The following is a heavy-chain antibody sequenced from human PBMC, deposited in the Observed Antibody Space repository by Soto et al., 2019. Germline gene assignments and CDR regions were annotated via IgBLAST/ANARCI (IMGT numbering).Heavy chain of an antibody. V-gene: IGHV1-69*01. CDR1: GGTFSSYA. D-gene: IGHD3-22*01. J-gene: IGHJ1*01. CDR3: ARDRGSDYYDSTTTLHH. Sequence: QVQLVQSGAEVKKPGSSVKVSCKASGGTFSSYAISWVRQAPGQGLEWMGGIIPIFGTANYAQKFQGRVTITADESTNTAYMELSSLRSEDTAVYYCARDRGSDYYDSTTTLHHWGQGTLVTVSS. CDR2: IIPIFGTA.